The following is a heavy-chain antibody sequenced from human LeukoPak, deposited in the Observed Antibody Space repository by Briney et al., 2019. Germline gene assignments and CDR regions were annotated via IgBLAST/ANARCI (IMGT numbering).Heavy chain of an antibody. D-gene: IGHD3-22*01. CDR1: GGFNTHYY. J-gene: IGHJ4*02. V-gene: IGHV4-59*01. Sequence: SETLSLTCSVSGGFNTHYYWSWIRQPPGKGLEWIGYFYHSGSTNYNPSLKSRVTISVDTSKSHFSLKLSSVTAADTAVYYCARGQWLPVFDFWGQGTLVTVSS. CDR2: FYHSGST. CDR3: ARGQWLPVFDF.